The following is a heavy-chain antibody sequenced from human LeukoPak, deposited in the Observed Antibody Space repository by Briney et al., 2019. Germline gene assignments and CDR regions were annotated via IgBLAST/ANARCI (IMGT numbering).Heavy chain of an antibody. Sequence: GGSLRLSCAASGFTFSSYDMAWVRQPPGKGLEWVSAINFSGGATYSADFVKGRFTISRDNSKNTLYLQMNSLRADDTALYYCAKGRLSVSGFDCWGQGTLVTVSS. D-gene: IGHD6-19*01. CDR3: AKGRLSVSGFDC. V-gene: IGHV3-23*01. CDR2: INFSGGAT. CDR1: GFTFSSYD. J-gene: IGHJ4*02.